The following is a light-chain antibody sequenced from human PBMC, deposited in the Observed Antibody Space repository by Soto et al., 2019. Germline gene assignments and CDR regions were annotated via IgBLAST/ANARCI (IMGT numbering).Light chain of an antibody. Sequence: QSALTQPASVSGSPGQSITISCTGTSSDVGGYNYVSWYQQHPGKAPKLMIYEVNNRPSGVSDRFSGSRSGDTASLTISGLQTEDEADYYCCSYAGSYTLRVFGGGTKLTVL. CDR2: EVN. CDR1: SSDVGGYNY. V-gene: IGLV2-14*01. J-gene: IGLJ2*01. CDR3: CSYAGSYTLRV.